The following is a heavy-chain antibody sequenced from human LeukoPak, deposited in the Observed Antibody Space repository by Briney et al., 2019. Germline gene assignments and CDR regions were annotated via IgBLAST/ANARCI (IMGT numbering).Heavy chain of an antibody. D-gene: IGHD3-10*01. CDR2: INHSGGT. V-gene: IGHV4-34*01. J-gene: IGHJ4*02. CDR1: GGSFSGDY. Sequence: PSETLSLTCTVYGGSFSGDYWSWIRQPPGKGLEWIGEINHSGGTNYNPSLKSRVTISIDTSKNQFSLKLSSVTAADTAVYYCAQYAYGQYYFDYWGQGTLVTVSS. CDR3: AQYAYGQYYFDY.